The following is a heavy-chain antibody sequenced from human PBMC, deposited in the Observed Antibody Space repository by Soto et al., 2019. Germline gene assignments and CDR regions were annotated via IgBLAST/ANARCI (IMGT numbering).Heavy chain of an antibody. Sequence: ASVKVSCKASGCTFTSYAITWVRQATGQGLEWMEWISTYNDDTNYAQKLQGRVTMTTDTSTSTVYMELRSLSSDDTAVYYCARGVLDFWSGNFPNYYNGMDVWGQGTTVTVSS. V-gene: IGHV1-18*01. CDR2: ISTYNDDT. CDR3: ARGVLDFWSGNFPNYYNGMDV. J-gene: IGHJ6*02. CDR1: GCTFTSYA. D-gene: IGHD3-3*01.